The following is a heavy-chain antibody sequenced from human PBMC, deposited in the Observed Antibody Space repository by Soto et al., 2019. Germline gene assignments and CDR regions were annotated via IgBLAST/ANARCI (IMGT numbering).Heavy chain of an antibody. CDR3: ARLPVGAPGHYYCGMDV. CDR1: GGSISSSSYY. CDR2: IYYSGST. D-gene: IGHD1-26*01. J-gene: IGHJ6*02. Sequence: QLQLQESGPGLVKPSETLSLTCTVSGGSISSSSYYWGWIRQPPGKGLEWIGSIYYSGSTYYNPSLKSRATMSLATSKNQVSLTLGSVTAADTAVYYCARLPVGAPGHYYCGMDVWGQGTTVTVSS. V-gene: IGHV4-39*01.